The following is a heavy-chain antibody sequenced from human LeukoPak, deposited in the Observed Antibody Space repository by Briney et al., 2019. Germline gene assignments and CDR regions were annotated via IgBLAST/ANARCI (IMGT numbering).Heavy chain of an antibody. J-gene: IGHJ4*02. D-gene: IGHD3-10*01. CDR2: INGSGGST. CDR1: GFTFSSYA. Sequence: GGSLRLSCAASGFTFSSYAMSWVRQAPGKGLEWVSAINGSGGSTYYADSVKGRFTISRDNSKNTPYLQMNSLRAEDTAVYYCAKDPTYYYGSGSDNTPFDYWGQGTLVTVSS. V-gene: IGHV3-23*01. CDR3: AKDPTYYYGSGSDNTPFDY.